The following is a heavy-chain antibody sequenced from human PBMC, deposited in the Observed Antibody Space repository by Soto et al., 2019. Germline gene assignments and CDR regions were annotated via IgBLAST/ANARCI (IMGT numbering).Heavy chain of an antibody. V-gene: IGHV1-18*01. CDR2: ISAYNGNT. D-gene: IGHD3-3*01. CDR1: GYTFTSYG. Sequence: ASVKVSCKASGYTFTSYGISWVRQAPGQGLEWMGWISAYNGNTNYAQKLQGRVTMTTDTSTSTAYMELRSLRSDDTAVYYCARGSSALRFLEWSSDYWGQGTLVTVSS. J-gene: IGHJ4*02. CDR3: ARGSSALRFLEWSSDY.